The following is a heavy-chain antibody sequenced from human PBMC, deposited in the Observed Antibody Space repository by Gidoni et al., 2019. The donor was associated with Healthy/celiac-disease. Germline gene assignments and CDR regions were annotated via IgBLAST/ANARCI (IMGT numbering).Heavy chain of an antibody. CDR1: GFTFSDYY. J-gene: IGHJ6*02. D-gene: IGHD3-10*01. V-gene: IGHV3-11*01. CDR3: ARNQFMVRGVKAYYYGMDV. Sequence: QVQMVESGGGLVKPGGSLRLSCAASGFTFSDYYISWIRQPPGKGLEWVSYISSIGSTIYYADSVKGRFTISSDNAKNSLYLQMNSLRAEDTAVYYCARNQFMVRGVKAYYYGMDVWGQGTTVTVSS. CDR2: ISSIGSTI.